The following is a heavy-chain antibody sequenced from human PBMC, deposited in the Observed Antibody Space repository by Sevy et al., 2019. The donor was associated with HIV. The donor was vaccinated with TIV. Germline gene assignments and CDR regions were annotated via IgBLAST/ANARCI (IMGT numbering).Heavy chain of an antibody. CDR2: IYYSGTT. J-gene: IGHJ5*01. V-gene: IGHV4-39*01. D-gene: IGHD3-16*01. Sequence: SETLSLTCTVSGGSISSSNYYWGWIRQPPGKGLEWIGGIYYSGTTYYNPSLKRRVTISVDTSTNQFSLKLSSVTAADTSEYYCARSISSFLACFGSWGQGTLVSASS. CDR1: GGSISSSNYY. CDR3: ARSISSFLACFGS.